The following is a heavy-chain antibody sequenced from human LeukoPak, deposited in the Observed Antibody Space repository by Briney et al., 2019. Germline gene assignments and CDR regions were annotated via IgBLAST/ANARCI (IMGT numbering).Heavy chain of an antibody. CDR2: INPSGGST. D-gene: IGHD5-18*01. CDR1: GYTFTSYY. V-gene: IGHV1-46*01. J-gene: IGHJ4*02. Sequence: ASVKVSCKASGYTFTSYYMHWVRQAPGQGLEWMGIINPSGGSTSYAQKFQGRVTMTRDTSTSTVYMELSSLRSEDTAVYYCARDLGATAMVYYFDYWGQGTLVTVSS. CDR3: ARDLGATAMVYYFDY.